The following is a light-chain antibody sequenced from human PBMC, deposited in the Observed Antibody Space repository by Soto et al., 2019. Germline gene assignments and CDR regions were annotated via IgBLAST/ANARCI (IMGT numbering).Light chain of an antibody. J-gene: IGKJ1*01. CDR3: QQYHNWPGT. V-gene: IGKV3-15*01. CDR2: GAS. CDR1: QSVSSSN. Sequence: EVVMTQSPATLAVSPGEGANLSCRASQSVSSSNLAWYQQKPGQAPRLLIYGASTRATGIPARFSGSGSGTEFTLTISSLQSEDFAVYYCQQYHNWPGTFGQGTKVEIK.